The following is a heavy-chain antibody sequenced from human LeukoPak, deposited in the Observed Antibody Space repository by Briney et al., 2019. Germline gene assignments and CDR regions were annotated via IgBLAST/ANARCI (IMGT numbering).Heavy chain of an antibody. J-gene: IGHJ4*02. Sequence: GGSLRLSCSVSSHPVSIKHMAWARQAPGKGLEWVSVIYTGGITYYADSVQGRFIISRDNSKNTMYFQMKRLRVENTARYYCARDHAPAGGALDYWGQGTQVTVSP. V-gene: IGHV3-53*01. CDR1: SHPVSIKH. CDR3: ARDHAPAGGALDY. CDR2: IYTGGIT. D-gene: IGHD2-2*01.